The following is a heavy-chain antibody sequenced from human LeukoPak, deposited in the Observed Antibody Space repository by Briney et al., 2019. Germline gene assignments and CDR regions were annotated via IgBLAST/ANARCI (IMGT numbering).Heavy chain of an antibody. CDR1: GFTFSGYG. D-gene: IGHD2-2*02. Sequence: PGGSLRLSCAASGFTFSGYGMHWLRQAPGKGLEWAAVIPYDGSNKYYTDSVKGRFTISRDNSKNTLYLQMNSLRAEDTAVYYCAKNRVPTAITPDSWGQGTLVTVSS. J-gene: IGHJ5*01. V-gene: IGHV3-30*18. CDR2: IPYDGSNK. CDR3: AKNRVPTAITPDS.